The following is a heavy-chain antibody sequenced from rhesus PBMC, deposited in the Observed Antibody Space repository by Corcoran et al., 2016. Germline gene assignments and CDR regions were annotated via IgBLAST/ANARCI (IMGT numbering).Heavy chain of an antibody. V-gene: IGHV4-173*01. CDR2: IPSGGTT. Sequence: QVQLQQWGEGLVKPSETLSLTCAVYGGSISSHYWTCIRQPPRKGLEWIGSIPSGGTTNYNPSLKSRGTISTDTSKNQLSLKLSSVTAADKAVYDCARDLIFGLAHYWGQGVLVTVSS. D-gene: IGHD3-3*01. CDR1: GGSISSHY. J-gene: IGHJ4*01. CDR3: ARDLIFGLAHY.